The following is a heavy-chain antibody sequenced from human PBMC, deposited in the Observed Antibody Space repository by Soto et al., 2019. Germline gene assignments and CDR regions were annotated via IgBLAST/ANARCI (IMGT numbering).Heavy chain of an antibody. V-gene: IGHV4-61*01. CDR2: VYYSGTT. J-gene: IGHJ4*02. CDR1: GGSVSNKTYY. CDR3: ARTTAVPNTLRSRYFFDY. Sequence: ASETLSLTCSVSGGSVSNKTYYWSWIRQPPGKRLEWIGYVYYSGTTNCNPSLKSRVTISVDLSKNQFSLRLSSVTTADTALYYCARTTAVPNTLRSRYFFDYWGQGTLVTVSS. D-gene: IGHD4-17*01.